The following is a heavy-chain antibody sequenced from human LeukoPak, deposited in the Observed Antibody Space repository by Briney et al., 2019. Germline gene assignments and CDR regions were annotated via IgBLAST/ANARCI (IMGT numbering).Heavy chain of an antibody. D-gene: IGHD3-10*01. J-gene: IGHJ4*02. Sequence: GGSLRLSCAASGFTFSSYGMHWVRQAPGKGLEGVALLRSDGSNKYYADSVKGRFTISRDNSKNTLYLQMSSLRAEDTAVYYCAKGAQYYGSGSHRRGHYFDSWGQGTLVTVSS. CDR2: LRSDGSNK. V-gene: IGHV3-30*02. CDR1: GFTFSSYG. CDR3: AKGAQYYGSGSHRRGHYFDS.